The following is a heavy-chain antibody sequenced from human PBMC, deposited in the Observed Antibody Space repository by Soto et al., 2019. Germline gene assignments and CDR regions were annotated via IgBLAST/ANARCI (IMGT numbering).Heavy chain of an antibody. CDR3: ANVLGVWLTNYYFDY. Sequence: EVQLLASGGGLVQPGGSLSCSCFASGFTFSRHGMSWIRQAPGKGLVWVSAITAGGYDTYYAYSLQGRFTISRDNSQDSLSLSMNRLPAEDTAVSYCANVLGVWLTNYYFDYWSPGILVTASS. CDR1: GFTFSRHG. J-gene: IGHJ4*02. V-gene: IGHV3-23*01. D-gene: IGHD2-8*01. CDR2: ITAGGYDT.